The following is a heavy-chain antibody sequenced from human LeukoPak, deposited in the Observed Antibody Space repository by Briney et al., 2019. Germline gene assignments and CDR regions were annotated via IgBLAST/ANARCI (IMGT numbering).Heavy chain of an antibody. J-gene: IGHJ3*02. CDR2: IYYTGST. CDR3: ARPGVGSGRYGAFDI. CDR1: GGSIGSYY. D-gene: IGHD1-26*01. Sequence: SETLSLTCTVSGGSIGSYYWSWLRQPPGKGLEWLGYIYYTGSTDYNPSLESRVTMSVDTSKNQFSLKLRSMTAADTAVYYCARPGVGSGRYGAFDIWGQGTMVTVSS. V-gene: IGHV4-59*08.